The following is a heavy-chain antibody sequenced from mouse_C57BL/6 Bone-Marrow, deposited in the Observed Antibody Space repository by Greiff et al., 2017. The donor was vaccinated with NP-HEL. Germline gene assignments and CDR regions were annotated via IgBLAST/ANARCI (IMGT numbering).Heavy chain of an antibody. CDR3: ASAGAY. CDR1: GYTFTSYG. V-gene: IGHV1-81*01. CDR2: IYPRSGNT. J-gene: IGHJ3*01. Sequence: QVQLQQSGAELARPGASVKLSCKASGYTFTSYGISWVKQRTGQGLEWIGEIYPRSGNTYYNEQFKGKATLTADKSSSTAYMELRSLTSEDSAVYFCASAGAYWGQGTLVTVSA.